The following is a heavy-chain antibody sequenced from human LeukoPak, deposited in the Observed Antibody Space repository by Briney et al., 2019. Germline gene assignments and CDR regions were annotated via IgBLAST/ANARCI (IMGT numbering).Heavy chain of an antibody. CDR2: IHHSGST. CDR1: GGSISSSSHS. V-gene: IGHV4-39*07. D-gene: IGHD6-13*01. CDR3: ARRGKMAVAGPTKPTSYYYYYMDV. J-gene: IGHJ6*03. Sequence: PSETLSLTCSVSGGSISSSSHSWGWIRQPPGTGLEWIGEIHHSGSTNYNPSLKSRVTISVDTSKNQFSLNLTSVTAADTAVYYCARRGKMAVAGPTKPTSYYYYYMDVWGKGTTVTISS.